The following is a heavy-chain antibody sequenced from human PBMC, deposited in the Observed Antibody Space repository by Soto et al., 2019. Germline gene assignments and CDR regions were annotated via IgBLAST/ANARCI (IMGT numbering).Heavy chain of an antibody. D-gene: IGHD3-22*01. J-gene: IGHJ4*02. CDR2: ISSSSSYI. CDR1: GFTFSSYS. Sequence: EVQLVESGGGLVKPGGSLRLSCEASGFTFSSYSMNWVRQAPGKGLEWVSSISSSSSYIYYADSVKGRFTISRDNAKNSLYLQMNSLRAEDTAVYYCARDVYYYDSSGYPSDFDYWGQGTLVTVSS. CDR3: ARDVYYYDSSGYPSDFDY. V-gene: IGHV3-21*01.